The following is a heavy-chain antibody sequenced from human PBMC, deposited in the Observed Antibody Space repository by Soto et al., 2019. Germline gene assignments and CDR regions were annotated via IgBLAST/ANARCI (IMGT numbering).Heavy chain of an antibody. D-gene: IGHD3-3*01. CDR1: GGTFSSYA. CDR3: ARDPLPTYYDFWSGNYYGMDV. J-gene: IGHJ6*02. CDR2: IIPIFGTA. V-gene: IGHV1-69*13. Sequence: EASVKVSCKASGGTFSSYAISWVRQAPGQGLEWMGGIIPIFGTANYAQKFQGRVTITADESTSTAYMELSSLRSEDTAVYYCARDPLPTYYDFWSGNYYGMDVWGQGTTVTVSS.